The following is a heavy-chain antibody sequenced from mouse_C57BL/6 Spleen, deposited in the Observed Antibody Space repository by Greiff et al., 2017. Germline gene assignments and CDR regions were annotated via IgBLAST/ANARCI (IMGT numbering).Heavy chain of an antibody. D-gene: IGHD1-1*01. J-gene: IGHJ3*01. CDR3: TRRWDYHEGFAY. CDR1: GYSFTDYN. Sequence: EVQLQQSGPELVKPGASVKISCKASGYSFTDYNMNWVKQSNGKSLEWIGVINPNYGTTSYNQKFKGKAILTADKSTSTAYMELRSLTSEDSAVYYCTRRWDYHEGFAYWGQGTLVTVSA. V-gene: IGHV1-39*01. CDR2: INPNYGTT.